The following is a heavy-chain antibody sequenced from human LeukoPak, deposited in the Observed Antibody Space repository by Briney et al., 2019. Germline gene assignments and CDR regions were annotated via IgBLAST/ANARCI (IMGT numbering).Heavy chain of an antibody. Sequence: VASVKVSCKASGYTFTGYYMHWVRQAPGQGLEWMGWINPNSGGTNYAQKLQGRVTMTTDTSTSTAYMELRSLRSDDTAVYYCARNLYYYGSGSPAGGFDPWGQGTLVTVSS. CDR1: GYTFTGYY. V-gene: IGHV1-2*02. J-gene: IGHJ5*02. D-gene: IGHD3-10*01. CDR2: INPNSGGT. CDR3: ARNLYYYGSGSPAGGFDP.